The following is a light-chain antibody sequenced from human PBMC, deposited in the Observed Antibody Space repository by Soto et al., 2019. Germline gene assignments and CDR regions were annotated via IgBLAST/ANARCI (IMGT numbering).Light chain of an antibody. CDR2: LNSDGSH. J-gene: IGLJ3*02. CDR1: SGHSSYA. Sequence: QLVLTQSPSASASLGASVKLTCTLSSGHSSYAIAWHQQQPEKGPRYLMKLNSDGSHSKGDGIPDRFSGSSSGAERYLTISSLQSEDEADYYCQTWGTVSWVFGGGTKVTVL. CDR3: QTWGTVSWV. V-gene: IGLV4-69*01.